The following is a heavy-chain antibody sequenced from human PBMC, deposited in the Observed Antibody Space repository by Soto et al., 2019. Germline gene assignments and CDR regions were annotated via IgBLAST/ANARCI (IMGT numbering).Heavy chain of an antibody. CDR3: VRQGIGPLHGLVDV. Sequence: SETLSLTCPVSSDPTSTHNWGWFRQTPGKGLEWIGYIYETGSTSYNPSLNSRVTISLDRSTKQLSLKLSSATAADTAMYHCVRQGIGPLHGLVDVWGRGTTVT. CDR2: IYETGST. V-gene: IGHV4-59*08. D-gene: IGHD3-10*01. CDR1: SDPTSTHN. J-gene: IGHJ6*02.